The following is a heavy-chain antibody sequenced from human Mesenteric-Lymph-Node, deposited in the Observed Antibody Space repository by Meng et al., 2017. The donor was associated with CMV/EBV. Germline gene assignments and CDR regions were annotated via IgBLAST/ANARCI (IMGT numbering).Heavy chain of an antibody. CDR2: AFFRSRWYN. CDR3: ARGVLVKSTPWFWDVFDS. D-gene: IGHD3-16*01. CDR1: GDTVSTDNAA. J-gene: IGHJ4*02. V-gene: IGHV6-1*01. Sequence: QTLSLTCAISGDTVSTDNAAWSWIRQSPSRGLEWLGRAFFRSRWYNDYAVSMRGRLSINADTSRNHFSLQLSSVTPEDTAVYYCARGVLVKSTPWFWDVFDSWGQGALVTVSS.